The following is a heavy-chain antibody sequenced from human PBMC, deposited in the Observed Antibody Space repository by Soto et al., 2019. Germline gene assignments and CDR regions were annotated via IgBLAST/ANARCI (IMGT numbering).Heavy chain of an antibody. Sequence: GGSLRLSCAASGFTFSSYAMHWVRQAPGKGLEWVSFITSSSTTIYYADSVKGRFTISRDNAKNSLHLQMNSLRDEDTAVYFCARDRRTITAGVFDSWGQGTLVTVSS. CDR2: ITSSSTTI. J-gene: IGHJ4*02. CDR3: ARDRRTITAGVFDS. V-gene: IGHV3-48*02. CDR1: GFTFSSYA. D-gene: IGHD1-20*01.